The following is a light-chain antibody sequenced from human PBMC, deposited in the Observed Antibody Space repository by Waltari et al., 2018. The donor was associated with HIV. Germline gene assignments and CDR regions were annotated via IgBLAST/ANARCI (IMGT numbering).Light chain of an antibody. Sequence: QSVLTQPPSVSGAPGQRVTISCTGSSSNIGACYDVTWYQQLPGTAPKLLIYGNSNRPSGVPDRFSGSKSGTSASLAITGLQAEDEADYYCQSYDSSLSGSVFGGGTKLTVL. CDR2: GNS. V-gene: IGLV1-40*01. CDR3: QSYDSSLSGSV. J-gene: IGLJ2*01. CDR1: SSNIGACYD.